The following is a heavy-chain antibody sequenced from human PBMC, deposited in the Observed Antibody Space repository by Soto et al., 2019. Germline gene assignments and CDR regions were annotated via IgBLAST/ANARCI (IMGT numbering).Heavy chain of an antibody. D-gene: IGHD2-2*01. Sequence: QVQLQESGPGLVKPSQTLSLTCTVSGGSINSGAHYWSWLRQHPGKGLEWIGYIYYSGDTQYNPSLKXRXTXPXXSSKTPFFLKPDSGTAADTAVYYWGRAEGASWLDYWGQGTLVTVSS. J-gene: IGHJ4*02. CDR3: GRAEGASWLDY. CDR2: IYYSGDT. CDR1: GGSINSGAHY. V-gene: IGHV4-31*03.